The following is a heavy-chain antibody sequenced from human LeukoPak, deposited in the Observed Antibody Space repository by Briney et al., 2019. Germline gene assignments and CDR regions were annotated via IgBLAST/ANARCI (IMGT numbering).Heavy chain of an antibody. J-gene: IGHJ4*02. Sequence: PSETLSLSCTVSGGPISSYYWSWIRQPPGKGLEWIGNIYYSGSTNYNPSLTSRLTISVDKSKNQFSLKLSSVTAADTAVYYCARGGYTGYDSPYVFDYWGQGTLVTVSS. D-gene: IGHD5-12*01. CDR2: IYYSGST. V-gene: IGHV4-59*01. CDR1: GGPISSYY. CDR3: ARGGYTGYDSPYVFDY.